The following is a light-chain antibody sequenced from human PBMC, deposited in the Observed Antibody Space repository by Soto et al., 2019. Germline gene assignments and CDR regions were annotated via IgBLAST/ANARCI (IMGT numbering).Light chain of an antibody. Sequence: EIVLTQSPDTLSLSPGETAALSCRASQSFTNSFLAWYQQRTGQPPRLLVYGTSNRAVGIPDRFSGSGSGTDFTLTISGLEHEDVAVYYCQHYGDSPTFGPGTKVEVK. CDR1: QSFTNSF. J-gene: IGKJ1*01. V-gene: IGKV3-20*01. CDR2: GTS. CDR3: QHYGDSPT.